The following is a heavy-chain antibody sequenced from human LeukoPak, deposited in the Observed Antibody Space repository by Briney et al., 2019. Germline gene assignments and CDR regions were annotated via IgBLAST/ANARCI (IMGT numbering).Heavy chain of an antibody. CDR3: ARVTAYLDFDY. D-gene: IGHD5-18*01. Sequence: TGGSLRLSCAASGFTFSSYSMNWVRQAPGKWLEWVSSISSSSSYIYYADSVKGRFTISRDNAKNSLYLQMNSLRAEDTAVYYCARVTAYLDFDYWGQGTLVTVSS. CDR2: ISSSSSYI. V-gene: IGHV3-21*01. CDR1: GFTFSSYS. J-gene: IGHJ4*02.